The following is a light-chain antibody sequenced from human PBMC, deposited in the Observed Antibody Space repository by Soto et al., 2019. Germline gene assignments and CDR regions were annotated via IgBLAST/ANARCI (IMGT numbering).Light chain of an antibody. CDR2: DAS. CDR1: ESVVSSY. V-gene: IGKV3-11*01. CDR3: QLSQQRSDWPPIT. J-gene: IGKJ5*01. Sequence: EIVLTQSPGTLSLSTGERATLSCRATESVVSSYLAWYQLKPGQAPRLLIYDASFRATGIPARFSGSGSGTDFTLTISSLEPEDFAVYYCQLSQQRSDWPPITFGQGTRLEIK.